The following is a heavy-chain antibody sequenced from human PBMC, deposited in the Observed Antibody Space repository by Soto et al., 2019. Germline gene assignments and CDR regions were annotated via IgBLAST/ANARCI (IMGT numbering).Heavy chain of an antibody. CDR2: IIPILGIP. D-gene: IGHD1-26*01. V-gene: IGHV1-69*02. Sequence: QVQLVQSGAEVKKPGSSVKVSCKASGGTFSTYTITWVRQAPGQGLEWMGRIIPILGIPNYAQKFQGRVTITADKSTSTAYMELSSLRSEDTAVDYCARLRDSDGMDVWGQGTTVTVSS. J-gene: IGHJ6*02. CDR3: ARLRDSDGMDV. CDR1: GGTFSTYT.